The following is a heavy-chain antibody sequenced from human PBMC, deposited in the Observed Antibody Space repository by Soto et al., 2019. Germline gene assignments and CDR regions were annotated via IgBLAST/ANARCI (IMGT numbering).Heavy chain of an antibody. CDR2: INTGNGNT. D-gene: IGHD2-2*01. J-gene: IGHJ6*02. V-gene: IGHV1-3*04. CDR3: ARAACSSTSCYNYYAYGMDV. Sequence: QVQLVQSGPEMKKPGASVKLSCKASGYTFTTYSMHWVRQAPGHRLEWMGWINTGNGNTEHSQKFQGRVTITRDTSASTAYLELGRLRSEDTAVYYCARAACSSTSCYNYYAYGMDVWGQGTAVTVS. CDR1: GYTFTTYS.